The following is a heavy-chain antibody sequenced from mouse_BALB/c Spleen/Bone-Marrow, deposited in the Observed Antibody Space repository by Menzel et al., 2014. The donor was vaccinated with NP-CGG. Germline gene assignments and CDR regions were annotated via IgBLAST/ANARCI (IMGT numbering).Heavy chain of an antibody. CDR2: ISNGGGST. Sequence: EVKLVESGGGLVQPGGSLKLSCATSGFTFSDYYMYWVRRTPEKRLEWVAYISNGGGSTYYPDTVKGRFTISRDNAKNTLYLQMSRLKSEDTAMCYCARHSDYDYFDYWGQGTTLTVSS. J-gene: IGHJ2*01. V-gene: IGHV5-12*02. CDR1: GFTFSDYY. CDR3: ARHSDYDYFDY. D-gene: IGHD2-4*01.